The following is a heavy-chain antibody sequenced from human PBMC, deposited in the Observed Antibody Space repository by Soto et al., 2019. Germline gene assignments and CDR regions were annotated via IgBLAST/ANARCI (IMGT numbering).Heavy chain of an antibody. CDR1: GYTLTELS. Sequence: GASGKVSCKVSGYTLTELSMHWVRQAPGKGLEWMGGFDPEDGETIYAQKFQGRVTMTEDTSTDTAYMELSSLRSEDTAVYYCATTITIFGVVTPPRPFDYWGQGTLVTVSS. J-gene: IGHJ4*02. CDR3: ATTITIFGVVTPPRPFDY. CDR2: FDPEDGET. V-gene: IGHV1-24*01. D-gene: IGHD3-3*01.